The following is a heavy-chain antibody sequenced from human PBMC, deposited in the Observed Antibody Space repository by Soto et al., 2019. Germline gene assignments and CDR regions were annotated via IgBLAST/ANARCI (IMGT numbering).Heavy chain of an antibody. CDR3: AKDRDSSGYYYRNY. J-gene: IGHJ4*02. V-gene: IGHV3-23*01. D-gene: IGHD3-22*01. Sequence: EVQLLESGGGLVHPGGSLRLSCAASGFTFSSYAMSWVRQAPGKGLEWVSAISGTGDSTYYADSVKGRFTISRDNSKNTLYLQINSLRAEDTAVYYCAKDRDSSGYYYRNYWGQGTLVTVSS. CDR2: ISGTGDST. CDR1: GFTFSSYA.